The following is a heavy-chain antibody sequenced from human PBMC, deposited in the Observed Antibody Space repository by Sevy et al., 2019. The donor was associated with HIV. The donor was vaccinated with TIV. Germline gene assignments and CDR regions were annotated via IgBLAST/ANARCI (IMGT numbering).Heavy chain of an antibody. Sequence: SETLSLTCTVSGGSISSSDNYWGWIRQPPGKGLDWIASSYYSGSTYYNPSLKSRVTISVDTSKNQFSLKLRSVTAADTAVYYCARRRVEDYHGSGTPPLVNGPFDIWGQGTMVTVSS. J-gene: IGHJ3*02. CDR2: SYYSGST. CDR1: GGSISSSDNY. CDR3: ARRRVEDYHGSGTPPLVNGPFDI. V-gene: IGHV4-39*01. D-gene: IGHD3-10*01.